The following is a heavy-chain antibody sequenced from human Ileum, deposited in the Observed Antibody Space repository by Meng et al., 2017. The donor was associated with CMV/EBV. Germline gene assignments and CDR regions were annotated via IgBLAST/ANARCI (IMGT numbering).Heavy chain of an antibody. D-gene: IGHD2-2*01. J-gene: IGHJ4*02. CDR3: VRSCSSSGCYGYFDS. CDR1: GFTFSSYS. Sequence: GGSLRLSCAASGFTFSSYSMNWVRQAPGKGLEWVSSISSSSSYIYYADSVKGRFTISRDNAKNSLYLQMNSLRAEDTAVYYCVRSCSSSGCYGYFDSWGQGTLVTVSS. V-gene: IGHV3-21*01. CDR2: ISSSSSYI.